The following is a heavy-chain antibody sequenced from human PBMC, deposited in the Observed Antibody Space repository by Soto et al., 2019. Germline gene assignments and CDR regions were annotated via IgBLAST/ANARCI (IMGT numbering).Heavy chain of an antibody. Sequence: PGGSLRLSCAASGFTFSSYAMSWVRQAPGKGLEWVSAISGSGGSTYYADSVKGRFTISRDNSKNTLYLQMNSLRAEDTAVYYCAKGLRFLEWLSNYYGMDVWGQGTTVTVSS. CDR2: ISGSGGST. J-gene: IGHJ6*02. CDR1: GFTFSSYA. D-gene: IGHD3-3*01. CDR3: AKGLRFLEWLSNYYGMDV. V-gene: IGHV3-23*01.